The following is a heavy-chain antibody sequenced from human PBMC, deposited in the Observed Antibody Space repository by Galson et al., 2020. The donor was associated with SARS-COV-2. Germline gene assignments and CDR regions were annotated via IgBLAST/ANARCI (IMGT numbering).Heavy chain of an antibody. CDR2: ITDSGAT. Sequence: ETSETLSLTCTVSGDSINSRSWTWIRQLPGERLEWFGHITDSGATYYTPSLKSRFTISAETSKNQFSLILTSVTAADTAVYYCARRIPVAGPFDFWGQGTLVSVSS. CDR1: GDSINSRS. J-gene: IGHJ4*02. CDR3: ARRIPVAGPFDF. V-gene: IGHV4-59*08. D-gene: IGHD6-19*01.